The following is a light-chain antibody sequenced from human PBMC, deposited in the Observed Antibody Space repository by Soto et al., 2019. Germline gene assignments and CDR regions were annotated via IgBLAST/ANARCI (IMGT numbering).Light chain of an antibody. J-gene: IGKJ1*01. CDR2: DAS. V-gene: IGKV3-11*01. CDR1: QSVSSN. Sequence: VVMRQSPATLSVSPGERATLSFRASQSVSSNLAWYQQKPGQAPRLLIYDASTRATGIPARFSGSGSGTDFTLTITSLEPEDFAVYYCQQRSNWPPTFGQGTKVDI. CDR3: QQRSNWPPT.